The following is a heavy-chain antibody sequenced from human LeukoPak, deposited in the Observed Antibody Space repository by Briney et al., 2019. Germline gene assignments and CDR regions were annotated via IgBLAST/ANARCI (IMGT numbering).Heavy chain of an antibody. D-gene: IGHD3-10*01. J-gene: IGHJ3*02. V-gene: IGHV4-39*01. CDR2: IYYSGST. Sequence: KPSETLSLTCTVSGGYISSSSYYWGWIRQPPGKGLEWIGSIYYSGSTYYNPSLKSRVTISVDTSKNQFSLKLSSVTAADTAVYYCARFRSASDAFDIWGQGTMVTVSS. CDR3: ARFRSASDAFDI. CDR1: GGYISSSSYY.